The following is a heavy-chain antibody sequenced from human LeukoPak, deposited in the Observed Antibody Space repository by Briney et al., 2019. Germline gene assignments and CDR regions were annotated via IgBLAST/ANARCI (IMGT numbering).Heavy chain of an antibody. CDR1: GASINNYY. CDR3: ARNQLGSGWHSSAY. V-gene: IGHV4-59*01. Sequence: PSQTLSLTCTVSGASINNYYWTWIRQPPGKGLEWIGYISDIGRTNYNPSLKSRVTISVDTSKNQFSLKLNSVTAADTAVYYCARNQLGSGWHSSAYWGQGTRVTVSS. CDR2: ISDIGRT. D-gene: IGHD6-19*01. J-gene: IGHJ4*02.